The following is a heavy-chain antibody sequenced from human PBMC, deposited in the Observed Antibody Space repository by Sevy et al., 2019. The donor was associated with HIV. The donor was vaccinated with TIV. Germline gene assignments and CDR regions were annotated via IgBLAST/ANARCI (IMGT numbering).Heavy chain of an antibody. V-gene: IGHV1-8*01. CDR3: ARGLWAYYYDSSGYYPYFQH. CDR1: GHTLNRLG. CDR2: MNPNSGNT. Sequence: ASVKVSCKVYGHTLNRLGIHWVRQATGQGLEWMGWMNPNSGNTGYAQKFQGRVAMTRNTSISTAYMELSSLRSEDTAVYYCARGLWAYYYDSSGYYPYFQHWGQGTLVTVSS. J-gene: IGHJ1*01. D-gene: IGHD3-22*01.